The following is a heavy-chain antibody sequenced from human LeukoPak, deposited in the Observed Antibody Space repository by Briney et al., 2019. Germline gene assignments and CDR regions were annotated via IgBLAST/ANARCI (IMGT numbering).Heavy chain of an antibody. J-gene: IGHJ4*02. D-gene: IGHD3-22*01. Sequence: GGSLRLSCAASGFTFSSYWMSWVRQAPGKGLEWVANIKEDGSEKYYVDSVKGRFTISRDNDKNSLYLQMNSLRAEDTAVYYCAYGNYYESSGSLFDYWGQGTLVTVSS. CDR3: AYGNYYESSGSLFDY. CDR2: IKEDGSEK. CDR1: GFTFSSYW. V-gene: IGHV3-7*01.